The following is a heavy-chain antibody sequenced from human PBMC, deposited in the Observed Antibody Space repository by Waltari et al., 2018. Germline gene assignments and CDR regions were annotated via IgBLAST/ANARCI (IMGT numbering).Heavy chain of an antibody. CDR1: GGSIRSRNW. J-gene: IGHJ4*02. Sequence: QVQLQESGPGLVKPSGTLSLTCAVSGGSIRSRNWWSWVRQPPGKGLEWIGESYHSGSTNYNPSLKSRVNISVDKSKNQFALKLGAATAADTAVYYCARVSSSFLDDWGQGTLVTVSS. CDR3: ARVSSSFLDD. D-gene: IGHD6-13*01. V-gene: IGHV4-4*02. CDR2: SYHSGST.